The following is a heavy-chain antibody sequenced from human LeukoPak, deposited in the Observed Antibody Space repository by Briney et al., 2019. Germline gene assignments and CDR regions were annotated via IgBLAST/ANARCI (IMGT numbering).Heavy chain of an antibody. CDR1: GYTFTSYD. CDR3: ARGRYCSGGSCYPENWFDP. Sequence: ASVKVSCKASGYTFTSYDINWVRQATGQGLEWMGWMNPNSGNTGYAQKFQGRVTMTRNTSKSTAYMELGSLRSEDTAVYYCARGRYCSGGSCYPENWFDPWGQGTLVTVSS. V-gene: IGHV1-8*01. CDR2: MNPNSGNT. J-gene: IGHJ5*02. D-gene: IGHD2-15*01.